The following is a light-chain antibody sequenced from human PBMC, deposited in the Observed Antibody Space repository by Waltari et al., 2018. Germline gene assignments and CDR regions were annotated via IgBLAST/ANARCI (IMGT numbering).Light chain of an antibody. CDR1: QSVLYNSNNKNY. Sequence: VMTQSPDSLAVSLGERATINCKSSQSVLYNSNNKNYLAWYQHKPGQPPKLLIYWASTRNSEVADRFSGGGSGTDVTLTITSLQAEDVAVYYCQQYYSTPPSFGGGTKVEI. CDR2: WAS. J-gene: IGKJ4*02. CDR3: QQYYSTPPS. V-gene: IGKV4-1*01.